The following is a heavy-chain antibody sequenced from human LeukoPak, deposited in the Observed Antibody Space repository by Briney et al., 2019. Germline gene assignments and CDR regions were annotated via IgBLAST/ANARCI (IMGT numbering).Heavy chain of an antibody. Sequence: PSETLSLTCTVSGGSISSGDYYWSWIRQPPGKGLEWIAHMYYSGSTYYNPSLKSRVTMSADTSKNRLFLKLSSVTAADTAVYYCARPYYYDSRIDPWGQGILVTVSS. D-gene: IGHD3-22*01. CDR1: GGSISSGDYY. J-gene: IGHJ5*02. CDR3: ARPYYYDSRIDP. CDR2: MYYSGST. V-gene: IGHV4-30-4*01.